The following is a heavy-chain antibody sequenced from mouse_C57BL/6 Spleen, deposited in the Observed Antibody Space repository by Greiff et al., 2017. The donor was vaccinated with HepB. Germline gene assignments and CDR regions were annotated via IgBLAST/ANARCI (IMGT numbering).Heavy chain of an antibody. CDR3: ARKVYDEVSYYYAMDY. D-gene: IGHD2-12*01. CDR2: IWSGGST. V-gene: IGHV2-2*01. Sequence: QVQLQQSGPGLVQPSQSLSITCTVSGFSLTSYGVHWVRQSPGKGLEWLGVIWSGGSTDYNAAFISRLSISKDNSQSQVFFKMNSLQADDTAIYYCARKVYDEVSYYYAMDYWGQGTSVTVSS. J-gene: IGHJ4*01. CDR1: GFSLTSYG.